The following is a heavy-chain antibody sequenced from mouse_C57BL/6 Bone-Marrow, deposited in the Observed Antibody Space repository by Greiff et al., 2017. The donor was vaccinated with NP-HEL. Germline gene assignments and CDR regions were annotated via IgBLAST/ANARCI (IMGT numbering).Heavy chain of an antibody. J-gene: IGHJ4*01. D-gene: IGHD1-1*01. CDR1: GYTFTSYW. CDR2: IDPSDSET. CDR3: ARALTYYGRYYYAMDY. V-gene: IGHV1-52*01. Sequence: QVQLKQPGAELVRPGSSVKLSCKASGYTFTSYWMHWVKQRPIQGLEWIGNIDPSDSETHYNQKFKDKATLTVDKSSSTAYMQLSSLTSEDSAVYYCARALTYYGRYYYAMDYWGQGTSVTVSS.